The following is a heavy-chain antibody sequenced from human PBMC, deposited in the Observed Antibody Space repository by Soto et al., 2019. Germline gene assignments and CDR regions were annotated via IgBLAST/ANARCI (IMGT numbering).Heavy chain of an antibody. CDR2: ISSYNGNT. CDR3: ARDRPTSSIRARDYYYAMDV. D-gene: IGHD6-6*01. Sequence: QVQLVQSGAEVKKPGASVKVSCKASGYTFITYGISWVRQAPGQGLEWMGWISSYNGNTNYAQKLQGRVTMTTDTSTTTAYRELRSLRSNDRAVYYCARDRPTSSIRARDYYYAMDVGGQGTTVTVSS. CDR1: GYTFITYG. V-gene: IGHV1-18*01. J-gene: IGHJ6*02.